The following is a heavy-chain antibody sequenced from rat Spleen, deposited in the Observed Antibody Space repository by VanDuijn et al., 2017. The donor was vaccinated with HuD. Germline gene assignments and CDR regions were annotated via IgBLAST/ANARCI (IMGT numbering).Heavy chain of an antibody. V-gene: IGHV5-20*01. J-gene: IGHJ2*01. Sequence: EVQLVESGGGLVQPGRSLKLSCAASGFTFSDYYMAWVRQAPKKGLEWVASISNDGGTTYYPDSVKGRFTISRDNAENTVYLQMNSLRSEDTATYYCSRSTYDHFDYWGQGVMVTVSS. CDR1: GFTFSDYY. CDR2: ISNDGGTT. D-gene: IGHD2-1*01. CDR3: SRSTYDHFDY.